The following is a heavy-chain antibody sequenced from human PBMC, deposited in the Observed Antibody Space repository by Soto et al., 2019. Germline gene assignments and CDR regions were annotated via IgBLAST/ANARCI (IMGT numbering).Heavy chain of an antibody. CDR3: TTNYYDSSGYDNWFDP. CDR2: IRSKAYGGTT. V-gene: IGHV3-49*03. J-gene: IGHJ5*02. CDR1: RFTFGDYA. D-gene: IGHD3-22*01. Sequence: GGSLRLSCTASRFTFGDYAMSWFRQAPGKGLEWVGFIRSKAYGGTTQYAASVKGRFTISRDDSKSIAYLQMNSLKTEDTAVYYCTTNYYDSSGYDNWFDPWGQGTLVTVSS.